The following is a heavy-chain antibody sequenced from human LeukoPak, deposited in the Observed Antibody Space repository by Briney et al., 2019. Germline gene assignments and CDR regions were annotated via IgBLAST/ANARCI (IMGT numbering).Heavy chain of an antibody. Sequence: GGSLRLSCVASGFTFSSHRMSWVRQAPGKGLEWVADIKQDGSEQYYVDSVRGRFTISRDNGKNSLYLQMNSLRVEDTAVYYCARVIREPTPPFGFWGQGTLVTVSS. D-gene: IGHD3-16*01. CDR3: ARVIREPTPPFGF. CDR2: IKQDGSEQ. V-gene: IGHV3-7*01. CDR1: GFTFSSHR. J-gene: IGHJ4*02.